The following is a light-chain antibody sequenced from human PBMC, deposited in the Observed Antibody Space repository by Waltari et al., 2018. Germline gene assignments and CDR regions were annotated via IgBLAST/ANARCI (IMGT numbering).Light chain of an antibody. V-gene: IGLV2-14*03. CDR3: SSYMDSTTLEL. CDR2: DVT. J-gene: IGLJ2*01. Sequence: QSALTQPASVSGSPGQSITIPCTGTSSDLCSYNYVPWYQQHPGKAPKLIIYDVTHRPSGVSNRFSGSKSGNTASLTISGLQAEDEADYYCSSYMDSTTLELFGGGTSLTVL. CDR1: SSDLCSYNY.